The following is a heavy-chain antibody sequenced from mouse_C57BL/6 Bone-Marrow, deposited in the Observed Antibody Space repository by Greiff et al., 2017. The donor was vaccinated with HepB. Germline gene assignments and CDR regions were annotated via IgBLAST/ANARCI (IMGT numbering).Heavy chain of an antibody. Sequence: EVKLQESGPGLVKPSQSLSLTCSVTGYSITSGYYWNWIRQFPGNKLEWMGYISYDGSNNYNPSLKNRISITRDTSKNQFFLKLNSVTTEDTATYYCARVGVTTGVGRYFDYWGQGTTLTVSS. J-gene: IGHJ2*01. V-gene: IGHV3-6*01. CDR2: ISYDGSN. CDR3: ARVGVTTGVGRYFDY. CDR1: GYSITSGYY. D-gene: IGHD1-1*01.